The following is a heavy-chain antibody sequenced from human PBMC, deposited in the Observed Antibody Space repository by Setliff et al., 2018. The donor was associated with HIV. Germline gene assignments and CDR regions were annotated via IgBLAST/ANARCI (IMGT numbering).Heavy chain of an antibody. D-gene: IGHD3-9*01. V-gene: IGHV3-30*03. CDR3: ARENYDILTGYYDY. Sequence: PGGSLRLSCAASGFTFNTFGMHWVRQTPGKGLEWVAVISYDGSKKYYADSVKGRFTISRDNSKNTLYLQMNSLRAEDTAVYYCARENYDILTGYYDYWGQGALVTVSS. J-gene: IGHJ4*02. CDR1: GFTFNTFG. CDR2: ISYDGSKK.